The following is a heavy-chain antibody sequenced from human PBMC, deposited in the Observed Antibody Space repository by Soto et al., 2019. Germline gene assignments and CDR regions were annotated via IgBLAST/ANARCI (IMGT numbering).Heavy chain of an antibody. CDR1: GYTFTSYD. V-gene: IGHV1-8*01. CDR3: ARERQFGAVIRPGMDV. J-gene: IGHJ6*02. CDR2: VSPRSGNT. D-gene: IGHD3-3*01. Sequence: QVQVVQSAAEVKKPGASVRVSCKASGYTFTSYDINWVRQASGQGLEWMGWVSPRSGNTGYAQRFQGRVTMTSNSSISTVYMDLSSLRADDTAVYFCARERQFGAVIRPGMDVWGQGTTVTVSS.